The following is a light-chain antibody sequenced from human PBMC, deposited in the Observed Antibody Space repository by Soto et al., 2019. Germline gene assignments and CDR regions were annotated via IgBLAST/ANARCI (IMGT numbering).Light chain of an antibody. CDR3: ASWDDRLSGVL. CDR2: NNN. CDR1: SSNIASHP. V-gene: IGLV1-44*01. Sequence: QSVLTQPPSASGTPGQRVTISCSGSSSNIASHPVHWYQQLPGTAPKLLIHNNNQRPSRVPDRLSCSKSGTSASLAISGIKSEDEADYDCASWDDRLSGVLFGGGTKLTVL. J-gene: IGLJ2*01.